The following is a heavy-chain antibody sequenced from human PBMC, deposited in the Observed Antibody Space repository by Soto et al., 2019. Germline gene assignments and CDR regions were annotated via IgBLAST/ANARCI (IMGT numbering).Heavy chain of an antibody. CDR2: IYWDDDK. Sequence: QITLKESGPTLVKPTQTLTLTCTFSGFSLSTSGVGVGWIRQPPGKALEWLALIYWDDDKRYSPSLKSRLTITKDTSKNHVVLTMTNRDPVDTATYYCAQRLSIAVAKGFDPWGQGTLVTVSS. D-gene: IGHD6-19*01. J-gene: IGHJ5*02. V-gene: IGHV2-5*02. CDR3: AQRLSIAVAKGFDP. CDR1: GFSLSTSGVG.